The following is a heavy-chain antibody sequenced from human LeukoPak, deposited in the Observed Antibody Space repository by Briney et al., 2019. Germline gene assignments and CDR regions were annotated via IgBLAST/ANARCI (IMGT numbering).Heavy chain of an antibody. D-gene: IGHD4-17*01. V-gene: IGHV1-18*01. J-gene: IGHJ6*02. CDR1: GYTFTSYG. CDR3: AVDGATVTFDYYYGMDV. CDR2: ISAYNGNT. Sequence: ASVKVSCKASGYTFTSYGISWVRQAPGQGLEWMGWISAYNGNTNYAQKLQGRVTMTTDTSTSTAYMELRSLRSDDTAVYYCAVDGATVTFDYYYGMDVWGQWTTVTVSS.